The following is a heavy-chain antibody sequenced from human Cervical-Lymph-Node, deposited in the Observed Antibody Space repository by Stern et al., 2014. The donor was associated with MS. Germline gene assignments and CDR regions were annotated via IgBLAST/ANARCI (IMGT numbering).Heavy chain of an antibody. CDR1: GYTFTSPG. D-gene: IGHD4-17*01. Sequence: VQLVESGAEVKKPGAAVKVSCKASGYTFTSPGISWMRQAPGTGLEWMGWISNDNCNATYAQKFHGGVPLTTDTSPNTVYMELRSLESDDTAVYYCARLGRDYGDAFYFDHWGQGTLVTVSS. J-gene: IGHJ4*02. CDR3: ARLGRDYGDAFYFDH. V-gene: IGHV1-18*01. CDR2: ISNDNCNA.